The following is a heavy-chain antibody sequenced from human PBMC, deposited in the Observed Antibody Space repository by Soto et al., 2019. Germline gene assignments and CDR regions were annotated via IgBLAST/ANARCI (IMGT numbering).Heavy chain of an antibody. Sequence: PGESLKISCKASGYSFSSHWIGWVRQMPGKGLEWMGIIYPGDSDTRYSPSFHGRVTISADKSSSTAYLDWGALQTSDTAIYYCARSGVGALNPASGTDYWGQGTLVTVSS. CDR1: GYSFSSHW. V-gene: IGHV5-51*01. J-gene: IGHJ4*02. CDR3: ARSGVGALNPASGTDY. CDR2: IYPGDSDT. D-gene: IGHD1-26*01.